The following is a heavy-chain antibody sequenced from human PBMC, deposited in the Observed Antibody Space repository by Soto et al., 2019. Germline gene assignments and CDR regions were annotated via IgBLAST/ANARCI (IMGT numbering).Heavy chain of an antibody. Sequence: SVKVSCKASGFTFTSSAVQWVRQARGQRLEWIGWIVVGSGSTNYAQKFQERVTITRDMSTGTAYMELSSLRSEDTAVYYCAAEGRPGDYYYGMDVWGQGTTVTVSS. J-gene: IGHJ6*02. CDR3: AAEGRPGDYYYGMDV. CDR1: GFTFTSSA. D-gene: IGHD3-10*01. CDR2: IVVGSGST. V-gene: IGHV1-58*01.